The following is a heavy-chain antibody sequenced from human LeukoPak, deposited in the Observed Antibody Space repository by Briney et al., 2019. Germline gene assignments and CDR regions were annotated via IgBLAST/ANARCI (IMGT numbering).Heavy chain of an antibody. CDR2: ISDSGGGT. D-gene: IGHD6-19*01. J-gene: IGHJ4*02. CDR1: GFTFSSFP. CDR3: AKHAGSGWYSDLDY. V-gene: IGHV3-23*01. Sequence: SGGSLRLSCSASGFTFSSFPMHWVRQAPGKGLEWVSGISDSGGGTFYADSVKGRFTVSRDNSKNTLYLQMNSLRAEDTALYYCAKHAGSGWYSDLDYWGQGTLVTVSS.